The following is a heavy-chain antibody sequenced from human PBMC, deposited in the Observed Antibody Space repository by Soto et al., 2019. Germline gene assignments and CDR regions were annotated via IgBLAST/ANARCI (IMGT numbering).Heavy chain of an antibody. CDR1: GGTFSTFG. J-gene: IGHJ4*02. Sequence: SVKVSCKASGGTFSTFGISWVRQAPGQGLEWMGGIIPFFGTARYSQKFEDRITITADESTNTVYMDLRSLTSEDTAIYYCAKSAPMDAGDKYYYDFWGQGAMVTVS. V-gene: IGHV1-69*13. D-gene: IGHD4-17*01. CDR3: AKSAPMDAGDKYYYDF. CDR2: IIPFFGTA.